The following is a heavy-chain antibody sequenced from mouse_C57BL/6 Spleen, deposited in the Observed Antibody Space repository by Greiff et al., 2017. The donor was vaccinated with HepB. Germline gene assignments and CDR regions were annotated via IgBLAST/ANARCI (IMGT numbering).Heavy chain of an antibody. D-gene: IGHD1-1*01. Sequence: DVQLVESGGGLVKPGGSLKLSCAASGFTFSSYAMSWVRQTPEKRLEWVATISDGGSYTYYPDNVKGRFTISRDNAKNNLYLQMSHLKSEDTAMYYCARDHITTVASDYWGQGTTLTVSS. CDR2: ISDGGSYT. CDR3: ARDHITTVASDY. CDR1: GFTFSSYA. J-gene: IGHJ2*01. V-gene: IGHV5-4*01.